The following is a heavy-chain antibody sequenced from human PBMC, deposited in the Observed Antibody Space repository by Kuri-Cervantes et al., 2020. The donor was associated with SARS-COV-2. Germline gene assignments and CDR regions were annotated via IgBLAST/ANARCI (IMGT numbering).Heavy chain of an antibody. D-gene: IGHD2-2*01. CDR2: ISSSSSTI. J-gene: IGHJ6*02. CDR1: GFTFSSYS. CDR3: ARDAPGVVVPAAINYYYGMDV. Sequence: LSLTCAASGFTFSSYSMNWVRQAPGKGLEWVSYISSSSSTIYYADSVKGRFTISRDNAKNSLYLQMNSLRAGDTAVYYCARDAPGVVVPAAINYYYGMDVWGQGTTVTVSS. V-gene: IGHV3-48*01.